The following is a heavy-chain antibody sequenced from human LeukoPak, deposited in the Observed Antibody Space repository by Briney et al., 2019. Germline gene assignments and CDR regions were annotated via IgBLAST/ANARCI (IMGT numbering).Heavy chain of an antibody. CDR1: GFTVSSNY. Sequence: PGGSLRLSCAASGFTVSSNYMSWVRQAPGKGLEWVSVIYSGGSTYYADSVKGRFTISRDNFKNTLYLQMNSLRAEDTAVYYCAGYYDSSGYYYFDYWGQGTLVTVSS. J-gene: IGHJ4*02. V-gene: IGHV3-66*02. CDR3: AGYYDSSGYYYFDY. D-gene: IGHD3-22*01. CDR2: IYSGGST.